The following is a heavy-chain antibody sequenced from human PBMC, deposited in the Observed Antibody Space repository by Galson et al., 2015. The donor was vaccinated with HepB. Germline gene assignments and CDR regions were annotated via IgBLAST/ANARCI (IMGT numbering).Heavy chain of an antibody. D-gene: IGHD5-18*01. J-gene: IGHJ6*03. Sequence: SLRLSCAASGFTFTNYGIHWVRQAPGKGLEWVAVIWYDGNSKQYADSVKGRFTISRDNSRNTVYLQMNTLRVEETAVYYCVRDAKMDTGIDYMDVWGKGTTVTVSS. CDR1: GFTFTNYG. CDR3: VRDAKMDTGIDYMDV. V-gene: IGHV3-33*01. CDR2: IWYDGNSK.